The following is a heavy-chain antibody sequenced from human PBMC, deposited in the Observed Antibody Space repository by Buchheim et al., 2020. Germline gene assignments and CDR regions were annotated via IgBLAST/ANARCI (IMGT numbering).Heavy chain of an antibody. D-gene: IGHD6-13*01. V-gene: IGHV3-23*01. CDR1: GFIFTKFP. J-gene: IGHJ4*02. Sequence: EEQLLESGGDLVQPGGSLRLSCAGSGFIFTKFPMTWVRQAPGKGLEWISSISGRGDNTHYADSVQGRFTTSRDNSKNTLDLQMNILRAEDTAVYFCARLKYSSSSFSAALDSWGPGT. CDR3: ARLKYSSSSFSAALDS. CDR2: ISGRGDNT.